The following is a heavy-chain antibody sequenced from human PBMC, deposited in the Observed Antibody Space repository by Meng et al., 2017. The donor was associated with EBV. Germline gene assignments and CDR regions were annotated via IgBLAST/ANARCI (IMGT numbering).Heavy chain of an antibody. V-gene: IGHV1-2*06. J-gene: IGHJ4*02. CDR3: ARVGIAVAGTGDY. CDR2: INPNSGGT. D-gene: IGHD6-19*01. CDR1: GYTFTGYY. Sequence: QVQRVQPGVEVKKPGASVKVYCKASGYTFTGYYMHWVRQAPGQGLEWMGRINPNSGGTNYAQKFQGRVTMTRDTSISTAYMELSRLRSDDTAVYYCARVGIAVAGTGDYWGQGTLVTVSS.